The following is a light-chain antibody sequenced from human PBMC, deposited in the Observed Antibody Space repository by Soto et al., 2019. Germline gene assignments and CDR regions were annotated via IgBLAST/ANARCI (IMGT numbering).Light chain of an antibody. CDR3: SSYTITSPYV. Sequence: QSGLTQPASVSGSPGQSLTISCTGTTSDIGFYDYVSWYQQYPGKAPKVLIYGVTIRPSGISNRFSGSKSGSTASLTISGLRDEDEADYYCSSYTITSPYVFGTGTKVTVL. J-gene: IGLJ1*01. CDR1: TSDIGFYDY. V-gene: IGLV2-14*01. CDR2: GVT.